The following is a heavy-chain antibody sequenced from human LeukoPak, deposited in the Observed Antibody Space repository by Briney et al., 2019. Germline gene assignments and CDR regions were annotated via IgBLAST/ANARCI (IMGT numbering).Heavy chain of an antibody. CDR3: ARDPPGKGALDF. Sequence: PSETLSLTCTVSGGSLDSFYWSWIRHPPGKGLECIGYIYYSGTTNYDPSLKGRVTISVDMSKNQFSLKLISVTAADTAVYYWARDPPGKGALDFWGQGTLVTVSS. CDR2: IYYSGTT. V-gene: IGHV4-59*01. CDR1: GGSLDSFY. J-gene: IGHJ4*02. D-gene: IGHD3-16*01.